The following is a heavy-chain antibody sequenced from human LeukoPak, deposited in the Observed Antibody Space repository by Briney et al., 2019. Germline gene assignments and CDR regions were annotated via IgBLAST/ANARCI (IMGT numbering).Heavy chain of an antibody. Sequence: PSETLSLTCTVSGGSISNYYWSWIRQPPGKGLEWIGYIYYSGSTNYNPSLKSRVTISVDTSKNQFSLKLSSVTAADTAVYYCAREGEDCSGGSCYSASYYYYYYYMDVWGKGTTVTVSS. V-gene: IGHV4-59*12. CDR1: GGSISNYY. CDR3: AREGEDCSGGSCYSASYYYYYYYMDV. CDR2: IYYSGST. J-gene: IGHJ6*03. D-gene: IGHD2-15*01.